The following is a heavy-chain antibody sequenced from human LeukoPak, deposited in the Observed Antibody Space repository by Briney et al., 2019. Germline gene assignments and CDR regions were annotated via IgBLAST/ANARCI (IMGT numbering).Heavy chain of an antibody. J-gene: IGHJ4*02. D-gene: IGHD2-15*01. CDR2: IDPSDSYT. CDR1: GYSFTNYW. V-gene: IGHV5-10-1*01. CDR3: ARRAYCSSGSCPLDY. Sequence: GESLKISGEGSGYSFTNYWITWVRHMPGKGLEWMGRIDPSDSYTNYSPSFQGHVTISADRSISTAYLQWSSLKASDTAMYYCARRAYCSSGSCPLDYWGQGTLVTVSS.